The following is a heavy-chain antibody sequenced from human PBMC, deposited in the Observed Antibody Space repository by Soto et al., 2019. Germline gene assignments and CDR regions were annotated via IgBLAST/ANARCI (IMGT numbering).Heavy chain of an antibody. CDR1: GGTFSRYA. Sequence: SVKVSCKASGGTFSRYAISWVRQVPGQGLEWMGGIIPIFGTANYAQKFQGRVTITADKSTSTAYMELSSLRSEDTAVYYCAREREEGDYYSSGYYRAEFDDWCQGNLVSVFS. CDR3: AREREEGDYYSSGYYRAEFDD. D-gene: IGHD3-22*01. V-gene: IGHV1-69*06. CDR2: IIPIFGTA. J-gene: IGHJ4*02.